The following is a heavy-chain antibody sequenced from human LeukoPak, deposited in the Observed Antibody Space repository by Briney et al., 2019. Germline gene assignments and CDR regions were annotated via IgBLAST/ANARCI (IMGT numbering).Heavy chain of an antibody. Sequence: PSETLSLTCTVSGGSISSYYWSWIRQPPGKGLEWIGYIYYSGSTNYNPSLKSRVTISVDTSKNQFSLKLSSVTAADTAVYYCARVDGYSDALDIWGQGTMVTVSS. CDR3: ARVDGYSDALDI. J-gene: IGHJ3*02. V-gene: IGHV4-59*01. CDR2: IYYSGST. CDR1: GGSISSYY. D-gene: IGHD5-24*01.